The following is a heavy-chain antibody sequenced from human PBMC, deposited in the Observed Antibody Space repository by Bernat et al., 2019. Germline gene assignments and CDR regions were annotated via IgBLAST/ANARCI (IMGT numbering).Heavy chain of an antibody. V-gene: IGHV3-9*01. CDR2: ISWNSGSI. CDR3: AKVYDSSGLIPTDDAFDI. CDR1: GFTFDDYA. J-gene: IGHJ3*02. D-gene: IGHD3-22*01. Sequence: EVQLVESGGGLVQPGRSLRLSCAASGFTFDDYAMHWVRQAPGKGLEWVSGISWNSGSIGYADSVKGRFTISRDNAKNSLYLQMNSLRAEDTALYYCAKVYDSSGLIPTDDAFDIWGQGTMVTVSS.